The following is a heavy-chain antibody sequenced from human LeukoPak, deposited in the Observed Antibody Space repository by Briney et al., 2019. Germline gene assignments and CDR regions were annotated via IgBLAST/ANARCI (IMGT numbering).Heavy chain of an antibody. V-gene: IGHV3-7*01. Sequence: GGSLRLSCAASGFTFSSYWMSWVRQAPGKGLEGVANIKQDGSEKYYVDSVKGRFTISRDNAKNSLYLQINSLRAEDTAVYYCARGGYSYGYEFDYWGQGTLVTVSS. D-gene: IGHD5-18*01. CDR1: GFTFSSYW. CDR3: ARGGYSYGYEFDY. CDR2: IKQDGSEK. J-gene: IGHJ4*02.